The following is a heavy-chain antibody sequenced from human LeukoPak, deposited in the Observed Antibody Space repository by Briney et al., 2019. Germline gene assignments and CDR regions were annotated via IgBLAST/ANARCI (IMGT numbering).Heavy chain of an antibody. CDR3: AKDTAVSAADVALDY. CDR1: GFTFADYA. V-gene: IGHV3-43*02. Sequence: PGGSLRLSCAVSGFTFADYAMHWVRQAPGKGLEWVSLISADGSATYYARSVKGRFTISRDNSKNSLYLQVNSLRSEDTALYYCAKDTAVSAADVALDYWGQGTLLTVS. J-gene: IGHJ4*02. CDR2: ISADGSAT. D-gene: IGHD6-25*01.